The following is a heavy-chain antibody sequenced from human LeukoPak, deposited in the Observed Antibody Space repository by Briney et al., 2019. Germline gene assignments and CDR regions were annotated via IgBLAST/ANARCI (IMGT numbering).Heavy chain of an antibody. CDR1: GFTFNNDA. J-gene: IGHJ3*01. V-gene: IGHV3-23*01. CDR3: ARCTASCYANAFDV. CDR2: INGGGDAT. Sequence: GGSLRLSCATSGFTFNNDAMSWVRQAPGKGLEWVSAINGGGDATEYADSVKGRFTISRDNSKNTLYLQMNSLRPDDTAVYYCARCTASCYANAFDVWGQGTLLTVSS. D-gene: IGHD2-2*01.